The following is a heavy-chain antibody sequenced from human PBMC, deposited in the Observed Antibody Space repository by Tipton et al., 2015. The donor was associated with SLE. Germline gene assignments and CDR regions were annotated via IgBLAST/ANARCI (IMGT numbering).Heavy chain of an antibody. Sequence: TLSLTCTDSGGYISSYYWSWIRQPPGKGLEWIGRIYTSGSTNYNPSLKSRVTISVDTSKNQFSLKLSSVTAADTAVFYCARVGSRDQPWGQGTLVTVSS. D-gene: IGHD3-10*01. V-gene: IGHV4-4*08. J-gene: IGHJ5*02. CDR2: IYTSGST. CDR3: ARVGSRDQP. CDR1: GGYISSYY.